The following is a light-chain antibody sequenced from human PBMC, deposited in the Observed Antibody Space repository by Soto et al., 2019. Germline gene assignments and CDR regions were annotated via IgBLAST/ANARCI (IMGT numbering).Light chain of an antibody. Sequence: DIQMTQSPSTLSASVGDRVTITCRASQSISSWLAWYQQKPGKAPKLLIYDASSLESGVPSRFSGSGSGTALSLPISSLQPDDFATYYCQQYNSYSWTFGQGTKVEIK. V-gene: IGKV1-5*01. CDR3: QQYNSYSWT. J-gene: IGKJ1*01. CDR2: DAS. CDR1: QSISSW.